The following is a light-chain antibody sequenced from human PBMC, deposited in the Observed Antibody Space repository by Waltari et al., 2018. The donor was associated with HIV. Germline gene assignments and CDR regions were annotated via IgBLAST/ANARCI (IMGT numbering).Light chain of an antibody. Sequence: QSALTQPPSASGSPGQSVTISCTGTSSAVGGYNYVSWYQQHPGKAPKLMISEVSRRPSGSHDRFSGSKSGNTASLTVSGLQAEDEADYYCSSYAGSTPYVFGTGTKVTVL. CDR3: SSYAGSTPYV. CDR1: SSAVGGYNY. V-gene: IGLV2-8*01. J-gene: IGLJ1*01. CDR2: EVS.